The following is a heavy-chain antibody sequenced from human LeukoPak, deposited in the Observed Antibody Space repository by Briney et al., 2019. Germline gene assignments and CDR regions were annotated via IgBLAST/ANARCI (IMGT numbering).Heavy chain of an antibody. CDR1: GFTFSSYS. V-gene: IGHV3-21*01. J-gene: IGHJ5*02. CDR3: ARLTWELHLGWFDP. Sequence: GGSLRLSCAASGFTFSSYSMNWVRQAPGKGLEWVSSISSSSSYIYYADSVKGRFTISRDNAKNSLYLQMNSLRAEDTAVYYCARLTWELHLGWFDPWGQGTLVTVSS. CDR2: ISSSSSYI. D-gene: IGHD1-26*01.